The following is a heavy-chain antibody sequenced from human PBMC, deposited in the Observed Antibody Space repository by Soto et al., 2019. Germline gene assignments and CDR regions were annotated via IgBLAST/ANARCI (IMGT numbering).Heavy chain of an antibody. CDR2: ISGYNGNT. Sequence: QVQLVQSRGEVKKPGASVKVSCKTSGYSFTTYGISWVRQSPGQGLEWMGWISGYNGNTNYAQNLQGRVTMTTDTATSTAYMELRSLRSDDTAVYYCAREGPVPYCFYGMDVWGQGSTVTVSS. CDR3: AREGPVPYCFYGMDV. CDR1: GYSFTTYG. V-gene: IGHV1-18*01. J-gene: IGHJ6*02.